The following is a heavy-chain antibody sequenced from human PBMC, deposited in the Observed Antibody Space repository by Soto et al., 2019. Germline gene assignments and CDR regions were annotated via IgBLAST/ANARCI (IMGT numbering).Heavy chain of an antibody. CDR1: GGSISSSSYY. Sequence: QLQLQESGPGLVKPSETLSLTCTVSGGSISSSSYYWGWIRQPPGKGLEWIGSIYYSGSTYYNQSLKSRVTISVDTSKNQCSPKLSSVTAADTAVYYCASPGDYGSGSYLYYLDYWGQCTLVTVSS. CDR2: IYYSGST. V-gene: IGHV4-39*01. CDR3: ASPGDYGSGSYLYYLDY. D-gene: IGHD3-10*01. J-gene: IGHJ4*02.